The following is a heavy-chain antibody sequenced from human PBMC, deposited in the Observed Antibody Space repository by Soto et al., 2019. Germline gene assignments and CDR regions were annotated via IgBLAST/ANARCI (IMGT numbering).Heavy chain of an antibody. J-gene: IGHJ4*02. CDR2: IYYSGST. D-gene: IGHD3-22*01. CDR1: GGSISSSSYY. V-gene: IGHV4-39*01. CDR3: ARLDYRRASITMIVPSFDFDY. Sequence: PSETLSLTCTVSGGSISSSSYYWGWIRQPPGKGLEWIGSIYYSGSTYYNPSLKSRVTISVDTSKNQFSLKLSSVTAADTAVYYCARLDYRRASITMIVPSFDFDYWGQGTLVTVSS.